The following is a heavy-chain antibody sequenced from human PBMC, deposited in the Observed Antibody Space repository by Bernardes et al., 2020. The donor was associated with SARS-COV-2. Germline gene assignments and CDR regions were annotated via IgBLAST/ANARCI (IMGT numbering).Heavy chain of an antibody. CDR2: VYYTGRT. Sequence: SETLSLTCTVSGGSISSNYWTWLREPPGQGLEWIGYVYYTGRTYYIPSLKSRVTMSLDTSKNQFSLKLTSVTAADTAVYYCARATYDRSYIFDSWGRGSLVTVSS. D-gene: IGHD1-26*01. CDR3: ARATYDRSYIFDS. V-gene: IGHV4-59*01. J-gene: IGHJ4*02. CDR1: GGSISSNY.